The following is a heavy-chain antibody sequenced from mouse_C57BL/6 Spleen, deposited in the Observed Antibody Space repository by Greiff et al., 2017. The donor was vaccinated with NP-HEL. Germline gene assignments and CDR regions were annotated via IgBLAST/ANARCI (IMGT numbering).Heavy chain of an antibody. CDR2: IRLKSDNYST. CDR3: TGENIYDGSLDY. Sequence: EVKVEESGGGLVQPGGSMKLSCVTSGFTFSNYWMNWVRQSPEKGLEWVAQIRLKSDNYSTHYAESVKGRFTISRDDSKSSVYLQMINLRAEDTGIYYCTGENIYDGSLDYWGQGTTLTVSS. D-gene: IGHD2-3*01. J-gene: IGHJ2*01. V-gene: IGHV6-3*01. CDR1: GFTFSNYW.